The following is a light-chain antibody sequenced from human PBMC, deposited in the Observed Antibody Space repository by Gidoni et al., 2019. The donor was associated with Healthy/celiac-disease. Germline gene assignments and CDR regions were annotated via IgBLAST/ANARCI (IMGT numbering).Light chain of an antibody. CDR2: AAS. V-gene: IGKV1-9*01. Sequence: DIQLTQSPSFLSASVGDRVTITCRASQCISSYLAWYQQKPGKAPNLLIYAASTLQSGVPSRFSGSGSGTEFTLTLGSVQPEDFATYYCQQLNSPIFTFGPGTKVDIK. CDR3: QQLNSPIFT. J-gene: IGKJ3*01. CDR1: QCISSY.